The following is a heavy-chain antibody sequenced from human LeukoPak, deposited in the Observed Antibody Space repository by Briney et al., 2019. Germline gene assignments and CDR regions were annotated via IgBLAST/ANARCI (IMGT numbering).Heavy chain of an antibody. CDR3: AITSGGSGRYDY. J-gene: IGHJ4*02. CDR2: IYHSGST. D-gene: IGHD3-10*01. CDR1: GYSISSGYY. Sequence: PSETLSLTCTVSGYSISSGYYWGWIRQPPGKGLEWIGSIYHSGSTYYNPSLKSRVTISVDTSKNQFSLKLSSVTAADTAVYYCAITSGGSGRYDYWGQGTLVTVSS. V-gene: IGHV4-38-2*02.